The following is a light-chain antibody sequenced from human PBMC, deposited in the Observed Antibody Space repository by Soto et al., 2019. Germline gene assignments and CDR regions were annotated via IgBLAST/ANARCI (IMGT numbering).Light chain of an antibody. J-gene: IGKJ4*01. Sequence: DIQMTQSPSSLSASVGDRVTITCRASQTMNNYLNWYQQKPGKLPKLLIYTTSRLQSGVPSRFSGSGSGTDFTLTISSLQPEDIAIYYYQQNYNTPLTFGGGTKVEIK. CDR2: TTS. CDR3: QQNYNTPLT. CDR1: QTMNNY. V-gene: IGKV1-39*01.